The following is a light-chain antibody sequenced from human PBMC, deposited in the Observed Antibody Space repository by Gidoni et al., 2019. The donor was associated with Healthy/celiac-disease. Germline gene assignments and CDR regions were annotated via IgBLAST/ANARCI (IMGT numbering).Light chain of an antibody. CDR3: QQSDSTPTFT. Sequence: DIQMTQSPSSLSASVGDRVTIICRASQSIRTYLNWYQQKPGKAPKLLIYAASTLQSGVPSRFSGSGSGTDFTLTISSLQPEDFATYFCQQSDSTPTFTFGPGTKVLIK. CDR1: QSIRTY. CDR2: AAS. V-gene: IGKV1-39*01. J-gene: IGKJ3*01.